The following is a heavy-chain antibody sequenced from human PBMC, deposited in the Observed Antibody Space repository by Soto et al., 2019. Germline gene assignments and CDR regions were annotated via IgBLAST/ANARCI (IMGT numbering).Heavy chain of an antibody. V-gene: IGHV3-48*02. CDR1: GFTFTSNS. CDR3: ARGRVGTAYFDY. D-gene: IGHD2-21*02. J-gene: IGHJ4*02. Sequence: GGPLRLSCAASGFTFTSNSMNWVRQAPGKGLEWISYITSGSDTIHYADSVKGRFTISRDNAKNSLYLQMNSLRDEDTAVYYCARGRVGTAYFDYWGQGALVTVSS. CDR2: ITSGSDTI.